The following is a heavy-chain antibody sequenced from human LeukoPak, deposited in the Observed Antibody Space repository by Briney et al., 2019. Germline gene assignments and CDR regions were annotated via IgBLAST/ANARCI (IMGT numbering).Heavy chain of an antibody. CDR2: ISSSGSTI. D-gene: IGHD3-16*01. V-gene: IGHV3-11*04. CDR3: ARATSAWGVAFDI. CDR1: GFTFSDYY. J-gene: IGHJ3*02. Sequence: GGSLRLSCAASGFTFSDYYMSWIRQAPGKGLEWVSYISSSGSTIYYADSVEGRFTISRDNAKNSLYLQMNSLRAEDTAVYYCARATSAWGVAFDIWGQGTMVTVSS.